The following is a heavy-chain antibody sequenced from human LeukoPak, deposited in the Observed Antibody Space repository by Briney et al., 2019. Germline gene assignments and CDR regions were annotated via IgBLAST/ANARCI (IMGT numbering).Heavy chain of an antibody. CDR1: GGSISSYY. J-gene: IGHJ4*02. D-gene: IGHD5-12*01. CDR2: IYYSGST. CDR3: ARSPTYGGYPANFDY. V-gene: IGHV4-59*01. Sequence: SETLSLTCTVSGGSISSYYWSWIRQPPGKGLEWIGYIYYSGSTNYNPSLKSRVTISVDPSKNQFSLKLSSVTAADTAVYYCARSPTYGGYPANFDYWGQGTLVTVSS.